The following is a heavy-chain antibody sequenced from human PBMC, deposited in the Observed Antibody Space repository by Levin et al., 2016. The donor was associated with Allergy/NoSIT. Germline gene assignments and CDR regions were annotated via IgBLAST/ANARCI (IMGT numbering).Heavy chain of an antibody. J-gene: IGHJ4*02. CDR2: IIPILGIA. V-gene: IGHV1-69*10. Sequence: SVKVSCKASGGTFSSYAISWVRQAPGQGLEWMGGIIPILGIANYAQKFQGRVTITADKSTSTAYMELSSLRSEDTAVYYCARDKGYCSSTSCYKVFDYWGQGTLVTVSS. CDR3: ARDKGYCSSTSCYKVFDY. CDR1: GGTFSSYA. D-gene: IGHD2-2*02.